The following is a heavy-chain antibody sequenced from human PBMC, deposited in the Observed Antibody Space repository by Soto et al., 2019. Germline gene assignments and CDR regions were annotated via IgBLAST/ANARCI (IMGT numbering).Heavy chain of an antibody. CDR1: GFIFSGTT. D-gene: IGHD6-13*01. Sequence: EVQLVESGGDLVQPGGSLKLSWAASGFIFSGTTIHWVRQASGEGLEWVGRIRGRADNYATGYAASVKGRFTISRDDSKKTAYLQMNSLKTEDTAVYFCTRAPDGNNADYWGQGTLVTVSS. J-gene: IGHJ4*02. CDR3: TRAPDGNNADY. CDR2: IRGRADNYAT. V-gene: IGHV3-73*02.